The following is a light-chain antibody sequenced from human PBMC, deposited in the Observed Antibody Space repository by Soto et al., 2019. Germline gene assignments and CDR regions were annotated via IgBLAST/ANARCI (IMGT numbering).Light chain of an antibody. V-gene: IGKV3-15*01. J-gene: IGKJ5*01. CDR3: QQDNNWPT. CDR1: QSVSSN. Sequence: ETVMTQSPATLSVSPGERATLSCRASQSVSSNLAWYQHKPGQSPRLLIYGASTRATGIPARFSGSGSGTEFTITISSLQSEDFAVYYCQQDNNWPTFGQGTLLEMK. CDR2: GAS.